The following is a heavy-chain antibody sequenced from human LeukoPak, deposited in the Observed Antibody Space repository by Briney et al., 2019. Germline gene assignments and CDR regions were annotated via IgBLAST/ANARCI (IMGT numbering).Heavy chain of an antibody. CDR1: GFTFSSYS. CDR2: ISSSSSYI. Sequence: GGSLRLSCAASGFTFSSYSMNWVRQAPGKGLEWVSSISSSSSYIYYADSVKGRFTISRDNAKNSLYLQMNSLRAEDTAVYYWASMSIAVAGTFYFDYWGQGTLVTVSS. CDR3: ASMSIAVAGTFYFDY. D-gene: IGHD6-19*01. V-gene: IGHV3-21*01. J-gene: IGHJ4*02.